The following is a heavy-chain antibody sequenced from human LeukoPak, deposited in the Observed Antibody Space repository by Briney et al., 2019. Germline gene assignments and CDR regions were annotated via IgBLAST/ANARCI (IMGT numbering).Heavy chain of an antibody. CDR3: ARDTGGYFDY. V-gene: IGHV4-31*03. D-gene: IGHD3-10*01. CDR1: GGSISSGGYF. Sequence: PSETLSLTCTVSGGSISSGGYFWSWIRQHPGKGLEWIGYIYCSGSTYYNPSLKSRLTISVDTSKNQFSLNLSSVTAADTALYYCARDTGGYFDYWGQGTLVTVSS. CDR2: IYCSGST. J-gene: IGHJ4*02.